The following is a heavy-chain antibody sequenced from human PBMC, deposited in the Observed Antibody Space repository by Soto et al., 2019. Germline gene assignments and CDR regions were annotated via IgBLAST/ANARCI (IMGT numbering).Heavy chain of an antibody. Sequence: ASVKVSCKASGYTFTGYYIHWVRQAPGQGLEWMGWINPNSGGTNYAQKFQGWVTMTRDTSISTAYMELSRLRSDDTAVYYCARSPAGAFYYGMDVWGQGTTVTVSS. J-gene: IGHJ6*02. CDR3: ARSPAGAFYYGMDV. CDR2: INPNSGGT. D-gene: IGHD6-25*01. CDR1: GYTFTGYY. V-gene: IGHV1-2*04.